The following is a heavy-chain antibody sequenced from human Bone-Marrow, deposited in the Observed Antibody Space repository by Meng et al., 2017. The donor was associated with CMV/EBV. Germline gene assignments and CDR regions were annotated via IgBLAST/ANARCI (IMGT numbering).Heavy chain of an antibody. Sequence: LMLPCAASGFTYSSFEMNWVRQAPGKGLEWISYISTSGITIDYADSVKCRFTVSRDNAWNALYLQMNSLSAEDTSVYYCARDSYGGAYFDYWGQGTMVTVSS. V-gene: IGHV3-48*03. CDR3: ARDSYGGAYFDY. J-gene: IGHJ4*02. CDR1: GFTYSSFE. CDR2: ISTSGITI. D-gene: IGHD4-23*01.